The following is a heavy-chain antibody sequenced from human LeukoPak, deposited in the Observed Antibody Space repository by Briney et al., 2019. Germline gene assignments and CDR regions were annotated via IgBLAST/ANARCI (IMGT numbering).Heavy chain of an antibody. J-gene: IGHJ3*02. Sequence: ASVKVSCKASGYTFTSYYMHWVRQAPGQGLEWMGIFNPRGGSTSYAQKFQGRVTMTRDTSTSTVYMELSSLRSEDTAVYYCAREDRPYYYDSSGYSAFDIWGQGTMVIVSS. CDR2: FNPRGGST. CDR3: AREDRPYYYDSSGYSAFDI. D-gene: IGHD3-22*01. V-gene: IGHV1-46*01. CDR1: GYTFTSYY.